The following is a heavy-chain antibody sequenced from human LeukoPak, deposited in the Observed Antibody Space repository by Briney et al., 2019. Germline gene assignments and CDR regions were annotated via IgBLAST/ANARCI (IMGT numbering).Heavy chain of an antibody. D-gene: IGHD3-10*01. V-gene: IGHV4-39*07. Sequence: SETLSLTCTVSGGSISSSSYYWGWIRQPPGKGLEWIGSIYYSGSTYYNPSLKSRVTISVDTSKNQFSLKLSSVTAADTAVYYCARGLHSSLWFGELRDNWFDPWGQGTLVTVSS. CDR3: ARGLHSSLWFGELRDNWFDP. J-gene: IGHJ5*02. CDR1: GGSISSSSYY. CDR2: IYYSGST.